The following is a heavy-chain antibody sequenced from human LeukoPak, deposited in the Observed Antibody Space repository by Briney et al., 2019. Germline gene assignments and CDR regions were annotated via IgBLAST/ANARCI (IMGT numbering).Heavy chain of an antibody. CDR2: INPNSGGT. J-gene: IGHJ3*02. V-gene: IGHV1-2*02. Sequence: GASVKVSCKASGYTFTGYYMHWVRQAPGQGLEWMGWINPNSGGTNYARKFQGRVTMTRDTSISTAYMELSRLRSDDTAVYYCAREDCSSTSCSVCDIWGQGTMVTVSS. D-gene: IGHD2-2*01. CDR1: GYTFTGYY. CDR3: AREDCSSTSCSVCDI.